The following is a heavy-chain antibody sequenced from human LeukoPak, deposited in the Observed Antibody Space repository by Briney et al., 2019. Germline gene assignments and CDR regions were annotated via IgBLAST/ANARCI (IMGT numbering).Heavy chain of an antibody. CDR1: GFTFSSYA. D-gene: IGHD2-8*01. CDR3: AKGSRMVWHAFDI. J-gene: IGHJ3*02. Sequence: PGGSLRLSCAASGFTFSSYAMSWVRQAPGKGLEWVSAISGSGGSTYYADSVKGRFTISRDNSKNTLYLQMDSLRAEDTAVYYCAKGSRMVWHAFDIWGQGTMVTVSS. CDR2: ISGSGGST. V-gene: IGHV3-23*01.